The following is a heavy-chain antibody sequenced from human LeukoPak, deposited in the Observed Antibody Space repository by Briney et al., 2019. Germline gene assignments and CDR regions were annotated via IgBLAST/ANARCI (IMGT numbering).Heavy chain of an antibody. CDR2: ISDSGDGT. CDR1: GFTFRTYA. CDR3: AKKAGSSSWYHPFDY. J-gene: IGHJ4*02. Sequence: GSLRLSCAASGFTFRTYAMSWVRQAPGKGLEWVSGISDSGDGTYYAESVKGRFTISRDNSKNTLYLQMNSLRAEDTAVYYCAKKAGSSSWYHPFDYWGQGTLVTVSS. V-gene: IGHV3-23*01. D-gene: IGHD6-13*01.